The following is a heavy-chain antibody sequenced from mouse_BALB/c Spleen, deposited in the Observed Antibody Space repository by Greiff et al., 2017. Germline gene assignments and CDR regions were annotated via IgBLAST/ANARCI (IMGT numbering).Heavy chain of an antibody. D-gene: IGHD3-2*01. V-gene: IGHV1-69*02. CDR2: IYPSDSYT. CDR1: GYTFTSYW. Sequence: QVQLQQPGAELVRPGASVKLSCKASGYTFTSYWINWVKQRPGQGLEWIGNIYPSDSYTNYNQKFKDKATLTVDKSSSTAYMQLSSPTSEDSAVYYCTRGDSSGYVQAWFAYWGQGTLVTVSA. J-gene: IGHJ3*01. CDR3: TRGDSSGYVQAWFAY.